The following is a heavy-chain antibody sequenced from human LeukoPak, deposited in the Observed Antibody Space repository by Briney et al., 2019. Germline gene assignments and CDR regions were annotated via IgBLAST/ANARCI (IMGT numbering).Heavy chain of an antibody. D-gene: IGHD2-15*01. CDR2: IYYSGST. J-gene: IGHJ4*02. V-gene: IGHV4-39*07. CDR3: ACQTNILLYSFDY. Sequence: PSETLSLTCTVSGGSISSSSYYWGWIRQPPGKGLEWIGSIYYSGSTYYNPSLKSRVTISVDTSKNQFSLKLSSVTAADTAVYYCACQTNILLYSFDYWGQGTLVTASS. CDR1: GGSISSSSYY.